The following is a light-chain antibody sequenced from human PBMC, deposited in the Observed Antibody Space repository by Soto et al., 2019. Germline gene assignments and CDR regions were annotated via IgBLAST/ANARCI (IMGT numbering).Light chain of an antibody. CDR1: QSVSSF. CDR3: QQYSNWPSWT. CDR2: GAS. V-gene: IGKV3-15*01. Sequence: EKVMTQSPATLSMSPVERATLSCRASQSVSSFLAWYQQKPGQATRLLIYGASTRDTGIPARFSGSGSGTEFTLTISSLQSEDFAVYYCQQYSNWPSWTFGQGTKVEV. J-gene: IGKJ1*01.